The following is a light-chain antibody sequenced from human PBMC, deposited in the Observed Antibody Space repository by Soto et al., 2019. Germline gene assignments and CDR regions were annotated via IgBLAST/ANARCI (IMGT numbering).Light chain of an antibody. V-gene: IGKV3D-20*02. Sequence: EFVLTQSPGTLSLSPGERAILSCRASQTVRNNYLAWYQQKPGQAPRLLISDASSRATGIPDRFSVGGSGTDFTLTISSLQAEDFATYYCQQLSTYPSTFGGGTKVDIK. CDR1: QTVRNNY. CDR3: QQLSTYPST. J-gene: IGKJ4*01. CDR2: DAS.